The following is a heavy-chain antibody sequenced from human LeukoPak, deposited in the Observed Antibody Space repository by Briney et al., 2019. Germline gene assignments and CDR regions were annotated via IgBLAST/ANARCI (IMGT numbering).Heavy chain of an antibody. J-gene: IGHJ3*02. CDR3: AMAAFDI. V-gene: IGHV3-30*03. CDR1: GFTFSSYG. CDR2: ISYDGSNK. Sequence: GGSLRPSCAASGFTFSSYGMHWVRQAPGKGLEWVAVISYDGSNKYYADSVKGRFTISRDNSKNTLYLQMNSLRAEDTAVYYCAMAAFDIWGQGTMVTVSS.